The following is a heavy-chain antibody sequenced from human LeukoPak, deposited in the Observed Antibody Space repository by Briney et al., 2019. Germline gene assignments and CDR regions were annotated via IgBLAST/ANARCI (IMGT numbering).Heavy chain of an antibody. CDR2: IKQDGSEK. CDR3: ARRYFDS. CDR1: GFTFSDYW. J-gene: IGHJ4*02. V-gene: IGHV3-7*03. Sequence: GRSLRLSCAASGFTFSDYWMHWVRQAPGKGLEWVANIKQDGSEKYYVDSVKGRFTISRDNAKNTLYLQMNSLRAEDTAVYYCARRYFDSWGQGTLVTVSS.